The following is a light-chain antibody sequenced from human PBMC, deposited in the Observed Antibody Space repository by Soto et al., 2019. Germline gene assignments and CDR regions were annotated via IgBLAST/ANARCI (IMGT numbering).Light chain of an antibody. CDR3: SSFTSAYTFV. J-gene: IGLJ1*01. Sequence: ALAQPASVSGSPGQSIAISCTGTSSDVGGYNCVSWYQQHPGKAPKLLISEVSIRPSGVSDRFSGSKSGNTASLTISGLQTEDEADYYCSSFTSAYTFVFGSGTKVTVL. CDR2: EVS. V-gene: IGLV2-14*01. CDR1: SSDVGGYNC.